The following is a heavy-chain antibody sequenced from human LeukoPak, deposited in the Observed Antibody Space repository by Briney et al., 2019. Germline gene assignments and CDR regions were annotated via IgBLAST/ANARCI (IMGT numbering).Heavy chain of an antibody. Sequence: PGGSLSLTCTVSGFSISSSSYYWVRQAPAKGLEWVSYISSSGSTIHYAHSVKGRFTISRDKSKNPLYLQMNSLGDEDTDVYYCARSGAFDIWGQGTVVTVSS. CDR2: ISSSGSTI. CDR1: GFSISSSS. J-gene: IGHJ3*02. CDR3: ARSGAFDI. V-gene: IGHV3-48*02.